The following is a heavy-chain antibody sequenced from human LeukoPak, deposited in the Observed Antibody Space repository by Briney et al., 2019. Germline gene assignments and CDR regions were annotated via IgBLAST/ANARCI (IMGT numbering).Heavy chain of an antibody. CDR2: ISAGGGYT. V-gene: IGHV3-23*01. J-gene: IGHJ5*02. CDR3: AKGGYGSGSYLAPFDP. Sequence: GGSLRLSCAASGFTFSSYWMHWVRQAPGKGLEWVSGISAGGGYTYYGDSVKGRFTISRDNSKNTMYLQMNSLRAEDTAVYYCAKGGYGSGSYLAPFDPWGQGTLVTVSS. D-gene: IGHD3-10*01. CDR1: GFTFSSYW.